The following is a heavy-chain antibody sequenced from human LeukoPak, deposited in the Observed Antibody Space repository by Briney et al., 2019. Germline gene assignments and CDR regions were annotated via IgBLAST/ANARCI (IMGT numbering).Heavy chain of an antibody. Sequence: PSETLSLTSAVYGGSFSGYYWSWIRQPPGKGLEWIGEINHSGSTNYNPSLKSRVTISVDTSKNQFSLKLSSVTAADTAVYYCARESGGSGYYRNYFDYWGQETLVTVSS. J-gene: IGHJ4*02. CDR2: INHSGST. CDR3: ARESGGSGYYRNYFDY. D-gene: IGHD3-22*01. CDR1: GGSFSGYY. V-gene: IGHV4-34*01.